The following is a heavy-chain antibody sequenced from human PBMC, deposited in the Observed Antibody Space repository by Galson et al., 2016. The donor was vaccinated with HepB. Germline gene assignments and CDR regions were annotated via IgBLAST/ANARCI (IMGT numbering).Heavy chain of an antibody. CDR1: GFTFSSYG. D-gene: IGHD2-15*01. V-gene: IGHV3-23*01. CDR2: ISGSGGNT. Sequence: SLRLSCAASGFTFSSYGMSWVRQAPRKGLEWVSGISGSGGNTYYADSVKGRFAISRDNSKNTRYLQMNSLRAEDTAVYYRAKIKGRWVADYWGQGTLVTVSS. J-gene: IGHJ4*02. CDR3: AKIKGRWVADY.